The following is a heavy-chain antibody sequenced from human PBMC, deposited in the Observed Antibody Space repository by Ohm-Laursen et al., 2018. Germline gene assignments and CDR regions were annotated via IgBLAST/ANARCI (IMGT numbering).Heavy chain of an antibody. CDR1: GFTFSSYS. D-gene: IGHD6-19*01. J-gene: IGHJ4*02. Sequence: SLRLSCAAPGFTFSSYSMNWVRQAPGKGLEWVSSISSSSSYIYYADSVKGRFTISRDNAKNSLYLQMNSLRAEDTAVYYCARDLQSGSGFKTFDYWGQGTLVTVSS. CDR3: ARDLQSGSGFKTFDY. V-gene: IGHV3-21*01. CDR2: ISSSSSYI.